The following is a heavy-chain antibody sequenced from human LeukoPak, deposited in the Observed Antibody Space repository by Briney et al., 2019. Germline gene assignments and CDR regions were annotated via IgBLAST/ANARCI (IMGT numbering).Heavy chain of an antibody. CDR2: LNSNSGNT. Sequence: ASVKVSCKASGYTFSDYYMHWVRQAPGQGLEWMGWLNSNSGNTGYAQKFQGRVTMTRNTSISTAYMELSSLRSEDTAVYYCARAFGWLNAFDIWGQGTMVTISS. D-gene: IGHD3-9*01. V-gene: IGHV1-8*02. CDR3: ARAFGWLNAFDI. J-gene: IGHJ3*02. CDR1: GYTFSDYY.